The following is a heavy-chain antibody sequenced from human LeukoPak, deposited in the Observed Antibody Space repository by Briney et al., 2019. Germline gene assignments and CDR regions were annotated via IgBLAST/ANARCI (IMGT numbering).Heavy chain of an antibody. V-gene: IGHV4-61*02. CDR1: GGSISSGSYY. D-gene: IGHD2-21*02. CDR3: ATQHIVVVTATEFDP. Sequence: SQTLSLTGTVSGGSISSGSYYWSWIRQPAGKGLEWIERIYTSGSTNYNPSLKSRVTISVDTSKNQFSLKLSSVTAADTAVYYCATQHIVVVTATEFDPWGQGTLVTVSS. CDR2: IYTSGST. J-gene: IGHJ5*02.